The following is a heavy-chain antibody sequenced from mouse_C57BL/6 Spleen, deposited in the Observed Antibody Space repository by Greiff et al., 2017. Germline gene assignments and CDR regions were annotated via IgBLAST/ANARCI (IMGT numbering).Heavy chain of an antibody. V-gene: IGHV1-64*01. D-gene: IGHD2-5*01. CDR2: IHPNSGST. Sequence: QVQLQQPGAELVKPGASVTLSCKASGYTFTSYWMHCVKQRPGQGLEWIGMIHPNSGSTNYNEKFKSKATLTVDKSSSTAYMQLSSLTSEDSAVYYCASYDSKDYAMDYWGQGTSVTVAS. J-gene: IGHJ4*01. CDR1: GYTFTSYW. CDR3: ASYDSKDYAMDY.